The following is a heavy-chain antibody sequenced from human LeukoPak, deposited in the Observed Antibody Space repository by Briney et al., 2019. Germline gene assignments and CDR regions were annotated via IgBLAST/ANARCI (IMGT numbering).Heavy chain of an antibody. D-gene: IGHD3-16*01. V-gene: IGHV4-39*01. Sequence: PSETLSLTCSVSGVSIKSSTFYWAWIRQPPGKGLEWIGNIYYSGSAYYNPSLKSRIAMSIDMSKNQFSLNLNSVTAADTAVYYCATPGTLLRLFGGRGDAFNIWGLGTVVTVSS. CDR1: GVSIKSSTFY. CDR3: ATPGTLLRLFGGRGDAFNI. J-gene: IGHJ3*02. CDR2: IYYSGSA.